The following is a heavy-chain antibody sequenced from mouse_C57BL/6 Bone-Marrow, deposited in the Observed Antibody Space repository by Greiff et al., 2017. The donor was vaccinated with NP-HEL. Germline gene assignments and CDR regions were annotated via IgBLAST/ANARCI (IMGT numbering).Heavy chain of an antibody. D-gene: IGHD1-1*01. Sequence: VQLQQPGAELVKPGASVKLSCKASGYTFTSYWMQWVKQRPGQGLEWIGEIDPSDSYTNYNQKFKGKATLTVDTSSSPAYMQLSSLTSEDSAVYYCARLATVVATSIDYWGQGTTLTVSS. CDR2: IDPSDSYT. V-gene: IGHV1-50*01. CDR3: ARLATVVATSIDY. CDR1: GYTFTSYW. J-gene: IGHJ2*01.